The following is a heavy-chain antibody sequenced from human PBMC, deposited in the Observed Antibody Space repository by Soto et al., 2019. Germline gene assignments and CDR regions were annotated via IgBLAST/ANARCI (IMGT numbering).Heavy chain of an antibody. CDR3: ARIVLVPAAPYGMDV. V-gene: IGHV2-26*01. D-gene: IGHD2-2*01. J-gene: IGHJ6*02. CDR1: GFSLSNARMG. Sequence: QVTLKESGPVLVKPTETLTLTCTVSGFSLSNARMGVSWIRQPPGKALEWLAHIFSNDEKSYSTSLKSRLTIXXDXSKXQVVLTMTNMDPVDTATYYCARIVLVPAAPYGMDVWGQGTTVTVSS. CDR2: IFSNDEK.